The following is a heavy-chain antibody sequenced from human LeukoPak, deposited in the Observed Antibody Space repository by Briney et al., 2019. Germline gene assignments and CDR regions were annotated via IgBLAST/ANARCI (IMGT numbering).Heavy chain of an antibody. Sequence: ASVKVSCKASGYTFTSYYMHWVRQAPGQGLEWMGIINPSGGSTSYAQKFQGRVTMTRDTSTSTVYMELSSLRSEDTAVYYCARLGYCTNGVCYRDRGYSSSSAYYFDYWGQGTLVTVSS. V-gene: IGHV1-46*01. CDR2: INPSGGST. D-gene: IGHD2-8*01. CDR1: GYTFTSYY. CDR3: ARLGYCTNGVCYRDRGYSSSSAYYFDY. J-gene: IGHJ4*02.